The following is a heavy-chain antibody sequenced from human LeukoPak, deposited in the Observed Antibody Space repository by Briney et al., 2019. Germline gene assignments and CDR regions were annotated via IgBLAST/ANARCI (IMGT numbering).Heavy chain of an antibody. D-gene: IGHD5-18*01. CDR2: ISSSSGYI. CDR3: ARDISYGYLCFDY. Sequence: GGSLRLSCAASGFTFSTYSMNWVRQAPGKRLEWVSSISSSSGYIYYADSVKGRFTISRDNAKNSLYLQMNSLRAEDTAVYYCARDISYGYLCFDYWGQGTLVTVSS. V-gene: IGHV3-21*01. J-gene: IGHJ4*02. CDR1: GFTFSTYS.